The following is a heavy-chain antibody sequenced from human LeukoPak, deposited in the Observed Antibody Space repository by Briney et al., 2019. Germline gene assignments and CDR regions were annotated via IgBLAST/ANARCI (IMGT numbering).Heavy chain of an antibody. CDR1: GGTFSSYA. CDR2: IIPILGIA. CDR3: ARYESGPNDAFDI. Sequence: SVKVSCKASGGTFSSYAISWVRQAPGQGLEWMGRIIPILGIANYAQKFQGRVTITADKSTSTAYMELSSLRSEDTAVYYCARYESGPNDAFDIWGQGTMVTVSS. V-gene: IGHV1-69*04. J-gene: IGHJ3*02. D-gene: IGHD2-15*01.